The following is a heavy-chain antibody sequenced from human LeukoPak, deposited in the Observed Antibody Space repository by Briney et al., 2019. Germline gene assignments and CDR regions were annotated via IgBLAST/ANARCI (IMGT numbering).Heavy chain of an antibody. CDR3: ARAPFTGYYDILPD. J-gene: IGHJ4*02. V-gene: IGHV1-69*04. D-gene: IGHD3-9*01. CDR1: GGTFSSYA. CDR2: IIPILGIA. Sequence: SVKVSCKASGGTFSSYAISWVRQAPGQGLEWMGRIIPILGIANYAQKFQGRVTITADKSTSTAYMEVSSLRSEDTAVYYCARAPFTGYYDILPDWGQGTLVTVSP.